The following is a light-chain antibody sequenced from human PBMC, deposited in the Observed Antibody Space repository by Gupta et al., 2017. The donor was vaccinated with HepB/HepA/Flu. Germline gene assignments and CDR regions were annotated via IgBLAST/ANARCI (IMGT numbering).Light chain of an antibody. CDR2: YND. J-gene: IGLJ2*01. CDR1: SSNVGSKN. CDR3: AAWDESLNGVV. Sequence: QSVLTQSPSLSGPPGQRVTISCSGSSSNVGSKNVNWYQQRPGRAPKLLIYYNDERHSGVPDRFSGSKSDTSASLAISGLQAEEEADYYCAAWDESLNGVVFGGGTKLTVL. V-gene: IGLV1-44*01.